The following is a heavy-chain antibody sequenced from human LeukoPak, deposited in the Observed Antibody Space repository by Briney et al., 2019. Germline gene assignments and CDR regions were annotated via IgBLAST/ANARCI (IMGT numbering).Heavy chain of an antibody. Sequence: GGSLRLSCAASGFTFSSYEMNWVRQAPGKGLEWVSYISSSGSTIYYADSVKGRFTISRDNAKNSLYLQMNSLRAEDTAVYYCARELNYYDILTGPPDYWGQGTLVTVSS. CDR1: GFTFSSYE. CDR3: ARELNYYDILTGPPDY. CDR2: ISSSGSTI. J-gene: IGHJ4*02. V-gene: IGHV3-48*03. D-gene: IGHD3-9*01.